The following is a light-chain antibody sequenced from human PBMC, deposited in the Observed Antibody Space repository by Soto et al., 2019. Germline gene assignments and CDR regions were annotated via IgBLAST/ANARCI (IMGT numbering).Light chain of an antibody. CDR2: DVS. J-gene: IGLJ2*01. V-gene: IGLV2-11*01. Sequence: QSVLTQPRSVSGTPGQSVTISCTGTSSDVGGYNYVSCYQQHPGKAPKLMIYDVSKRPSGVPDRFSGSKSGNTASLTISGLQAEDEADYYCCSYAGSYPVVFGGGTKVTVL. CDR1: SSDVGGYNY. CDR3: CSYAGSYPVV.